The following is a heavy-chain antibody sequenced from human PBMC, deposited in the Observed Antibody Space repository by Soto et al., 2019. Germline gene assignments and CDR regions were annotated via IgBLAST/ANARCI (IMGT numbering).Heavy chain of an antibody. CDR3: GGGGYYDTSWGKLSHYGLDV. Sequence: QVQLAQSANEVKKPGASVRVSCKAAGYTFIRYDIAWVRQAPGQGLEWMGWISPYNDYTVYAQKFQGRVSMTADTSTRAVERRLRGLKSDDTAVYYCGGGGYYDTSWGKLSHYGLDVWGQGPSVSVSS. D-gene: IGHD3-16*01. V-gene: IGHV1-18*01. CDR1: GYTFIRYD. CDR2: ISPYNDYT. J-gene: IGHJ6*02.